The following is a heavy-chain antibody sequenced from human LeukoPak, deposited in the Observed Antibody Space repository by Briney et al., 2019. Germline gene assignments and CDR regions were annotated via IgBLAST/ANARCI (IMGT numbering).Heavy chain of an antibody. Sequence: PGGSLRLSCAASGFTFSSYWMNWVRQAPGKGLEWVSGISWNSGSIGYADSVKGRFTISRDNAKNSLYLQMNSLRAEDTALYHCAKDTMTHEGLGFASFVDWGQGTLVTVSS. V-gene: IGHV3-9*01. D-gene: IGHD2-21*01. J-gene: IGHJ4*02. CDR1: GFTFSSYW. CDR3: AKDTMTHEGLGFASFVD. CDR2: ISWNSGSI.